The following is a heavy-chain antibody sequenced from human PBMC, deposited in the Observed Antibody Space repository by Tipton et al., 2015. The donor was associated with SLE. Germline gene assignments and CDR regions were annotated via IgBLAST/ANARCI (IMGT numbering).Heavy chain of an antibody. J-gene: IGHJ4*02. Sequence: QSGAEVKKPGESLKISCKGSGYSFTSYWIGWVRQMPGKGLEWMGIIYPGDSDTRYSPSFQGQVTTSADKSISTAYLQWSSLKASDTAMYYCARHPPRSSSRSSFDYWGQGTLVTVSS. CDR2: IYPGDSDT. CDR3: ARHPPRSSSRSSFDY. D-gene: IGHD6-13*01. CDR1: GYSFTSYW. V-gene: IGHV5-51*01.